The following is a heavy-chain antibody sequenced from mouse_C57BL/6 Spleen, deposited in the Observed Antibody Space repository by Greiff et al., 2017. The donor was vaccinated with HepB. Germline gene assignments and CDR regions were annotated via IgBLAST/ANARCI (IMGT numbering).Heavy chain of an antibody. J-gene: IGHJ4*01. Sequence: EVQLVESGGGLVQPGGSMKLSCVASGFTFSNYWMNWVRQSPEKGLEWVAQIRLKSDNYATHYAESVKGRFTISRDDSKSSVYLQMNNLRAEDTGIYYCTVYYAMDYWGQGTSVTVSS. V-gene: IGHV6-3*01. CDR1: GFTFSNYW. CDR3: TVYYAMDY. CDR2: IRLKSDNYAT.